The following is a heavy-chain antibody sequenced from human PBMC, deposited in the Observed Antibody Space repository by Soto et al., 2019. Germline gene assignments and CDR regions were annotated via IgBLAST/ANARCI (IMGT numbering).Heavy chain of an antibody. CDR2: IYYNGCA. Sequence: QVQLQESGPGLVKPSQTLSLTCTVSGDSISSCGYSWSWIRQHPGKGLEWIGYIYYNGCAYYSPSLRGRVVISLDRSENQFSLRLSSVTAADTAVYYCARVKGGTTRRAFDSWGQGTLVTVSS. J-gene: IGHJ4*02. D-gene: IGHD1-7*01. CDR1: GDSISSCGYS. CDR3: ARVKGGTTRRAFDS. V-gene: IGHV4-31*03.